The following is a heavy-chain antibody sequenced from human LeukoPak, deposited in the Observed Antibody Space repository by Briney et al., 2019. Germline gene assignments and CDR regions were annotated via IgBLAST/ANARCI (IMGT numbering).Heavy chain of an antibody. CDR1: GYSFTSYW. CDR3: ARPSYDILTGYYHFDY. Sequence: GESLKISCKGSGYSFTSYWIGWVRQMPGKGLEWMGIIYPGDSDARCSPSFQGQVTISADKSISTAYLQWSSLKASDTAMYYCARPSYDILTGYYHFDYWGQGTLVTVSS. V-gene: IGHV5-51*01. D-gene: IGHD3-9*01. J-gene: IGHJ4*02. CDR2: IYPGDSDA.